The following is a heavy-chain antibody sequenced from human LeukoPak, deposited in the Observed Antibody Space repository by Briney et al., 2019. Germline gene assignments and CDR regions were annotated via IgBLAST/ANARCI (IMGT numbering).Heavy chain of an antibody. V-gene: IGHV3-74*01. CDR1: GFILCDYW. CDR3: TRVLAGRSGLMDV. D-gene: IGHD2-8*02. J-gene: IGHJ6*02. CDR2: ISPEGSGT. Sequence: GGSLRLSCVVSGFILCDYWMHWVRQVPGKGLVWVSRISPEGSGTTYGDSVKGRFTISRDSAKNTLYLQMNSLRAEDAAVYYCTRVLAGRSGLMDVWGRGTTVTVSS.